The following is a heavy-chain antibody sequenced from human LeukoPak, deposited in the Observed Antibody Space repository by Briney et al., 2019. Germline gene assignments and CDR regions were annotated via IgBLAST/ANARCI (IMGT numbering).Heavy chain of an antibody. CDR3: AKDRAAAAPYYFDY. J-gene: IGHJ4*02. V-gene: IGHV3-23*01. CDR2: ISGSGGST. Sequence: GGSLRLSCAASGFAFGNYWMSWVRQAPGKGLEWVSAISGSGGSTYYADSVKGRFTISRDNSKNTLYLQMNSLRAEDTAVYYCAKDRAAAAPYYFDYWGQGTLVTVSS. D-gene: IGHD6-13*01. CDR1: GFAFGNYW.